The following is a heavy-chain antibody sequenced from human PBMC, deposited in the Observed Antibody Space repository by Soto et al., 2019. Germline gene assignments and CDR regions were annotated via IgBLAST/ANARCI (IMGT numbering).Heavy chain of an antibody. CDR3: ARVDVVPAAMWYYYYMDV. CDR1: GGSFSGYY. D-gene: IGHD2-2*01. J-gene: IGHJ6*03. Sequence: SETLSLTCAVYGGSFSGYYWSWIRQPPGKGLEWIGEINHSGSTNYNPSLKSRVTISVDTSKNQFSLKLSSVTAADTAVYYCARVDVVPAAMWYYYYMDVWGKGTTVTVSS. V-gene: IGHV4-34*01. CDR2: INHSGST.